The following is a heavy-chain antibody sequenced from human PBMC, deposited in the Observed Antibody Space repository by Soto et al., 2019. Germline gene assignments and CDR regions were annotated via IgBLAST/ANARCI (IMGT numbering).Heavy chain of an antibody. CDR1: GDSINNYY. V-gene: IGHV4-59*01. Sequence: SETLSLTCTVSGDSINNYYWSWIRQPPGKRLEWIGYIYYTGSTTYNPPLESRVTMSVDTSKNQFSLKLSSVNAADTAVYYCAKYRRTEAEGFTLDYWGRGTLVTVSS. J-gene: IGHJ4*02. CDR3: AKYRRTEAEGFTLDY. CDR2: IYYTGST. D-gene: IGHD6-13*01.